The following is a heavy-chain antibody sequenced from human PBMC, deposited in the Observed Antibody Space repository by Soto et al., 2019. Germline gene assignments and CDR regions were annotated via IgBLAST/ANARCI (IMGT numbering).Heavy chain of an antibody. CDR3: AEWARYCSGADCRA. CDR1: GFPFSSRA. D-gene: IGHD2-15*01. Sequence: EVQLLESGGGLVQPGGSLRLSCAASGFPFSSRAMSWGRQAPGKGLEWVSAISGSGTITYYADSVKGRFTISRDTSKNTLYLQMNSLRADDTAVYYCAEWARYCSGADCRAWGQGTLVTVSS. V-gene: IGHV3-23*01. J-gene: IGHJ5*02. CDR2: ISGSGTIT.